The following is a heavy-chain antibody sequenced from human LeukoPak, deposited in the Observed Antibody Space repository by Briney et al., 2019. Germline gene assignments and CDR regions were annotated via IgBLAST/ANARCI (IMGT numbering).Heavy chain of an antibody. J-gene: IGHJ4*02. CDR3: AREANSYYYGSGSYFYFDY. D-gene: IGHD3-10*01. CDR1: GFTVSTNY. Sequence: GGSLRLSCAASGFTVSTNYMTWVRQAPGKGLEWVSVIYSGGSTYYADSVKGRFTISRDNSKNTLYLQMNSLRPVDTAVYYCAREANSYYYGSGSYFYFDYWGQGTLVTVSS. CDR2: IYSGGST. V-gene: IGHV3-66*02.